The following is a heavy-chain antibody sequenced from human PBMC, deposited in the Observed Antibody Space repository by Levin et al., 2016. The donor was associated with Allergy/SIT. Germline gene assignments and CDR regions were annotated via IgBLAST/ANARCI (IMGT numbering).Heavy chain of an antibody. V-gene: IGHV4-31*02. Sequence: WIRQPPGKGLEWIGYIYYSGSTYYNPSLKSRVTISVDTSKNQFSLKLGSVTAADTAVYYCASTPEEAMVMDYWGQGTLVTVSS. J-gene: IGHJ4*02. CDR3: ASTPEEAMVMDY. CDR2: IYYSGST. D-gene: IGHD5-18*01.